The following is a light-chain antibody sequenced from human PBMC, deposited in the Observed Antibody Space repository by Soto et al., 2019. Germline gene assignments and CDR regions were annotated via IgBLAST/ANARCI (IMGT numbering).Light chain of an antibody. J-gene: IGKJ1*01. CDR3: LQNHSLPPT. CDR2: AAS. Sequence: DIQMTQSPSSLSASVGDGVTVTCRASQDIRNDLGWYQQKPGKAPKRLIYAASSLQSGVPSRFSGSGSETEFTLPISSLQPEDSATYYCLQNHSLPPTFGQGTKVEIK. V-gene: IGKV1-17*01. CDR1: QDIRND.